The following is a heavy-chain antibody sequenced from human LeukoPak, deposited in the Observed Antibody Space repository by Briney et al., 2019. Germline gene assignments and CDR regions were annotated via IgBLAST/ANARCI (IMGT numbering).Heavy chain of an antibody. D-gene: IGHD3-16*02. CDR2: VNLQGGT. Sequence: SETLSLACDVSGGSITQTNYWTWVRPRPGKGLEWIGEVNLQGGTNYNPSLLRRVAISVDTSANHVSLQMTSVTAADTAVYYRAREGGSYRPLDYSGQGTLVTVSS. J-gene: IGHJ4*02. CDR3: AREGGSYRPLDY. CDR1: GGSITQTNY. V-gene: IGHV4-4*02.